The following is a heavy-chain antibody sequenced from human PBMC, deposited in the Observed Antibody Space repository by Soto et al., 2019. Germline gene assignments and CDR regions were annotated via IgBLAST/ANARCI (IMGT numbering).Heavy chain of an antibody. D-gene: IGHD3-3*01. J-gene: IGHJ3*02. Sequence: PGGSLRLSCAASGFIFSNYWMTWVRQSPGKGLEWVANIKLDGSEQYYVDSVKGRFTISRDNAKNSLYLQMNSLRAEDTAIYYCARPWNSDYTTDAYDIWGQGTMVTVSS. CDR3: ARPWNSDYTTDAYDI. CDR2: IKLDGSEQ. V-gene: IGHV3-7*01. CDR1: GFIFSNYW.